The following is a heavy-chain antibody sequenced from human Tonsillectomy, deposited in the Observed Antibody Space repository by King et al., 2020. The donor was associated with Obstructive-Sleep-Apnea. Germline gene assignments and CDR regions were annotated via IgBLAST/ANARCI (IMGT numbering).Heavy chain of an antibody. Sequence: QLQESGPGLVKPSETLSLTCTVSGGSISSSSYYWGWIRQPPGKGLEWIGSIYYSVSTYYNPSLKSRVTISLDTSKNQFSLKLSSVTAADTAVYYCARDGRYFDWLLTYYFDYWGQGTLVTVSS. CDR1: GGSISSSSYY. CDR2: IYYSVST. J-gene: IGHJ4*02. V-gene: IGHV4-39*07. CDR3: ARDGRYFDWLLTYYFDY. D-gene: IGHD3-9*01.